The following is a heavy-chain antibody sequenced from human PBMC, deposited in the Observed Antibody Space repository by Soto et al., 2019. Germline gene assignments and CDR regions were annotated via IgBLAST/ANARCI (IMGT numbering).Heavy chain of an antibody. J-gene: IGHJ6*02. V-gene: IGHV4-34*02. Sequence: QVQLQQWGAGLLKPSETLSLTCVVYGGSFSGDYWSWIRQPPGKGLEWIGEINHSGSTNSNPYLKSRVTISVDTSKHQFSLKLTSVTAADTAVYYCARGPRRHYYYYGMDVWGQGTTVTVSS. CDR1: GGSFSGDY. CDR3: ARGPRRHYYYYGMDV. CDR2: INHSGST.